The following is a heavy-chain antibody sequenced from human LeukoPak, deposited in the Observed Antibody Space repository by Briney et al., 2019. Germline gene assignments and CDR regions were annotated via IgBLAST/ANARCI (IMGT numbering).Heavy chain of an antibody. V-gene: IGHV3-30-3*02. CDR1: GFTFSSYA. Sequence: GGSLRLSCAASGFTFSSYAMHWVRQAPGKGLEWVAVISYDGSNKYYADSVKGRFTISRDNSKNTLYLQMNSLRAEDTAVYYCAKPILVGARDFDYWGQGTLVTVSS. CDR3: AKPILVGARDFDY. J-gene: IGHJ4*02. CDR2: ISYDGSNK. D-gene: IGHD1-26*01.